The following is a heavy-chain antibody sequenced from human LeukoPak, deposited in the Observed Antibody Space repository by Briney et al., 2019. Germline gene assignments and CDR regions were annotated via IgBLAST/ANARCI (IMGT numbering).Heavy chain of an antibody. Sequence: SGTLSLTCAVSGGSISSSNWWSWVRQPPGKGLEWIGEIYHSGSTNYNPSLKSRVTISVDKSKNQFSLKLSSATAADTAVYYCARFGGYCSGGSCLGWGQGTLVTVSS. D-gene: IGHD2-15*01. V-gene: IGHV4-4*02. J-gene: IGHJ4*02. CDR2: IYHSGST. CDR1: GGSISSSNW. CDR3: ARFGGYCSGGSCLG.